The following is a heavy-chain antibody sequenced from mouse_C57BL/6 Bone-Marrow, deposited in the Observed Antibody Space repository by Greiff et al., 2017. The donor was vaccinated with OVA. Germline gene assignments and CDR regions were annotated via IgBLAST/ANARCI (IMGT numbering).Heavy chain of an antibody. Sequence: EVKLQESGPELVKPGASVKIPCKASGYTFTDYNMDWVKQSHGKSLEWIGDINPNNGGAIYNQKFKGTATLTVDKSSSTAYMELRSLTSEDTAVYNCSRQLDYWVQGTTLTVSS. V-gene: IGHV1-18*01. D-gene: IGHD3-1*01. CDR3: SRQLDY. CDR2: INPNNGGA. CDR1: GYTFTDYN. J-gene: IGHJ2*01.